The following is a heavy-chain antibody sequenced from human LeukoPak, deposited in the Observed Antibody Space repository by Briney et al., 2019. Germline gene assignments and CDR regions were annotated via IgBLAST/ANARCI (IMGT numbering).Heavy chain of an antibody. J-gene: IGHJ4*02. D-gene: IGHD3-10*01. Sequence: GRSLRLSCAASGFTFSSYGMHWVRQAPGKGLEWVAVISYDGSNKYYADSVKGRFTISRDNSKNTLYLQMNSLRAEDTAVYYCAKGPHFTMVREVTFLDYWGQGTLVTVSS. CDR2: ISYDGSNK. CDR1: GFTFSSYG. CDR3: AKGPHFTMVREVTFLDY. V-gene: IGHV3-30*18.